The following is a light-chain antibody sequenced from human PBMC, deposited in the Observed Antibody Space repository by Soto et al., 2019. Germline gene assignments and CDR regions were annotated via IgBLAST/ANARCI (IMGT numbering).Light chain of an antibody. Sequence: AIRMTQSPSSFSASTGDRVTITCRASQVISSYLAWYQQKPGKAPKLLIYAASTLQSGVPSRFSGSGAGTDFTLTISCLQSEDFATYYCQQYYSYPLTFGQGTKVEIK. CDR2: AAS. CDR1: QVISSY. V-gene: IGKV1-8*01. J-gene: IGKJ1*01. CDR3: QQYYSYPLT.